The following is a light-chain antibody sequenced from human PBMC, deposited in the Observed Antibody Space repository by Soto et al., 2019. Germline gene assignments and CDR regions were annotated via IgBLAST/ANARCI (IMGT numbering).Light chain of an antibody. Sequence: EIVLTQSPGTQSLSPGERATLSCRASQSVTSNFLAWYQQRPGQAPRLLIYGASSSATGIPDRFSGSGSGTDFTLIISRLEPDDSAVYYCQQYGTSPPWTFGQGTKVEIK. CDR2: GAS. J-gene: IGKJ1*01. V-gene: IGKV3-20*01. CDR3: QQYGTSPPWT. CDR1: QSVTSNF.